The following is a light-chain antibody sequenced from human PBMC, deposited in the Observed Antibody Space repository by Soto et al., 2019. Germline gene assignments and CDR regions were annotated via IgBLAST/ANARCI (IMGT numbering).Light chain of an antibody. CDR2: DAS. J-gene: IGKJ1*01. V-gene: IGKV1-5*01. Sequence: DIQMTQSPSTLSASVGDRVTITCRASQSISTWLAWYQQKPGKAPKLLIYDASTLMSGVPSRFSGSGSGTDFTLTISSLQPEDSATYYCQQSLSNPPTFGQGTKVDIK. CDR3: QQSLSNPPT. CDR1: QSISTW.